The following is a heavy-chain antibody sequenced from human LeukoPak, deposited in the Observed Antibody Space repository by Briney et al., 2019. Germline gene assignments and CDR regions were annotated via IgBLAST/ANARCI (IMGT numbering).Heavy chain of an antibody. V-gene: IGHV3-30*04. CDR3: TTDRDVYAMVDGGY. CDR1: GFTFSSYA. CDR2: ISYDGSNK. J-gene: IGHJ4*02. D-gene: IGHD5-18*01. Sequence: PGGSLRLSCAASGFTFSSYAMHWVRQAPGKGLEWVAVISYDGSNKYYADSVKGRFTISRDNSKNTLYLQMNSLKTEDTAVYYCTTDRDVYAMVDGGYWGQGTLVTVSS.